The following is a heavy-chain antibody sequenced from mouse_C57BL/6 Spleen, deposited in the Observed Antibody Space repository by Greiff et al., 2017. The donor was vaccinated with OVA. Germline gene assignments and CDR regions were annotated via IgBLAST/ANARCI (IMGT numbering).Heavy chain of an antibody. CDR2: ISYDGSN. Sequence: EVKVEESGPGLVKPSQSLSLTCSVTGYSITSGYYWNWIRQFPGNKLEWMGYISYDGSNNYNPSLKNRISITRDTSKNQFFLKLNSVTTEDTATYYCARYDYASFAYWGQGTLVTVSA. CDR3: ARYDYASFAY. J-gene: IGHJ3*01. V-gene: IGHV3-6*01. CDR1: GYSITSGYY. D-gene: IGHD2-4*01.